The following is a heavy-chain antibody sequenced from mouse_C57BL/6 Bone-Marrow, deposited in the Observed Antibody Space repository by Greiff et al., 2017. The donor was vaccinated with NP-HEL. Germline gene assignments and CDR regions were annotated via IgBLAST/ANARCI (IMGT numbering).Heavy chain of an antibody. J-gene: IGHJ1*03. Sequence: EVQLVESEGGLVQPGSSMKLSCTASGFTFSDYYMAWVRQVPEKGLEWVANINYDGSSTYYLDSLKSRFIISRDNAKNILYLQMSSLKSEDTATYYCARDLYYGSSYGYFDVWGTGTTVTVSS. CDR2: INYDGSST. CDR1: GFTFSDYY. CDR3: ARDLYYGSSYGYFDV. V-gene: IGHV5-16*01. D-gene: IGHD1-1*01.